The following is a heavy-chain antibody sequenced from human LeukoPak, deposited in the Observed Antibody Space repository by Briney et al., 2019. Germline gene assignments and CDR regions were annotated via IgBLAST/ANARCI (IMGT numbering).Heavy chain of an antibody. Sequence: GSLRLSCAASGFTFSSYSMNWVRQPPGKGLEWIGNIFCSGSTYYSPSLKSRVTISLDTSRNQFSLKLTSVTAADTAVYYCAKSNGYGLVDIWGQGTMVTVSS. V-gene: IGHV4-59*12. CDR1: GFTFSSYS. J-gene: IGHJ3*02. CDR3: AKSNGYGLVDI. D-gene: IGHD3-10*01. CDR2: IFCSGST.